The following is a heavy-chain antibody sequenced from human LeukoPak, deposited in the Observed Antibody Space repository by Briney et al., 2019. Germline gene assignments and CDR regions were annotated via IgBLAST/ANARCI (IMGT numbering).Heavy chain of an antibody. CDR3: ARYGLLWFGELLSYYYGMDV. CDR2: IKQDGSEK. D-gene: IGHD3-10*01. V-gene: IGHV3-7*03. Sequence: GGSLRLSCAPSGFTFSSYWMSWVRQAPGKGLEWVANIKQDGSEKYYVDSVKGRFTISRDNAKNSLYLQMSSLKASDTAMYYCARYGLLWFGELLSYYYGMDVWGKGTTVTVSS. CDR1: GFTFSSYW. J-gene: IGHJ6*04.